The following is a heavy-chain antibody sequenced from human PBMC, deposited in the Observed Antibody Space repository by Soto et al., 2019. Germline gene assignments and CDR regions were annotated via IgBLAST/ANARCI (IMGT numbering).Heavy chain of an antibody. J-gene: IGHJ6*02. V-gene: IGHV1-69*01. Sequence: QVQLVQSGAEVKKPGSSVKVSCKASGGTFSSYAISWVRQAPGQGLEWMGGIIPIFGTANYAQTFQGRVTITAEESTSTAYMELSSLRSEDTAVYYCARPSTFESRYYYYGMDGWGQGTVTVSS. CDR2: IIPIFGTA. CDR1: GGTFSSYA. CDR3: ARPSTFESRYYYYGMDG. D-gene: IGHD1-1*01.